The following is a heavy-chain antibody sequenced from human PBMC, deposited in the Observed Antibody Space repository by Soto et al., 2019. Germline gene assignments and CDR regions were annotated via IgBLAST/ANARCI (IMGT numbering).Heavy chain of an antibody. V-gene: IGHV5-51*01. Sequence: PGESLKISCQGSGYSFTSYWIGWVRQMPGKGLEWMGIIYPGDSDTRYSPSFQGQVTISADKSISTAYLQWSSLKASDTAMYYCARAGYCSSTSCYNYYGMDVWGQGTTVTVSS. D-gene: IGHD2-2*02. CDR1: GYSFTSYW. CDR2: IYPGDSDT. J-gene: IGHJ6*02. CDR3: ARAGYCSSTSCYNYYGMDV.